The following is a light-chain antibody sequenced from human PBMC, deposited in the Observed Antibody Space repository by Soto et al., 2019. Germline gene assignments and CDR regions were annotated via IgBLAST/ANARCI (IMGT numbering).Light chain of an antibody. CDR3: QQYGASLLT. V-gene: IGKV3-20*01. J-gene: IGKJ4*01. Sequence: IVLTQSPGTLSLSPGERATLSCRASQSVSNKYLAWSQQQKGGQAPSLLIYGASNRATRIPDRCSGGGSVTEFTLNISVLEPEDFAVYCCQQYGASLLTFGGGTEVEI. CDR1: QSVSNKY. CDR2: GAS.